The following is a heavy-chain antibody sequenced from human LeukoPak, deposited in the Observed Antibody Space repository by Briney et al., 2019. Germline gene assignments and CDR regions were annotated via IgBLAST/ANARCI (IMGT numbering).Heavy chain of an antibody. CDR3: ARSRYYYDSSGYPHVGNFDY. D-gene: IGHD3-22*01. Sequence: PSETLSLTCTVSGGSISSGSYYWSWIRQPAGKGLGWIGRIYTSGSTNYNPSLKSRVTISVDTSKNQFSLKLSSVTAADTAVYYCARSRYYYDSSGYPHVGNFDYWGQGTLVTVSS. CDR2: IYTSGST. V-gene: IGHV4-61*02. CDR1: GGSISSGSYY. J-gene: IGHJ4*02.